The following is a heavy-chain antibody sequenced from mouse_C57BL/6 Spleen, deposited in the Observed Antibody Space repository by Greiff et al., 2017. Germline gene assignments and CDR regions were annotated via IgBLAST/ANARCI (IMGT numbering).Heavy chain of an antibody. CDR3: ASESYGNYSHYFDY. J-gene: IGHJ2*01. CDR1: GYTFTSYG. D-gene: IGHD2-1*01. Sequence: QVQLQQSGAELARPGASVKLSCKASGYTFTSYGISWVKQRTGQGLEWIGEIYPRSGNTYYNEKFKGTATLTADKSSRAAYMELRSLTSEDSAVYFCASESYGNYSHYFDYWGQGTTLTVSS. V-gene: IGHV1-81*01. CDR2: IYPRSGNT.